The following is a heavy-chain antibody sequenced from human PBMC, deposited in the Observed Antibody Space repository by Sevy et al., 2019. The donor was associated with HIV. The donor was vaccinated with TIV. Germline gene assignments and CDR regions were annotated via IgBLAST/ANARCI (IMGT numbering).Heavy chain of an antibody. J-gene: IGHJ6*02. CDR1: GGTIVSSGHY. CDR2: IYYNGHT. V-gene: IGHV4-39*02. Sequence: SETLSPTCSVSGGTIVSSGHYWGWIRQTPGKGLEWIGSIYYNGHTYYHPSLNSRLTISIDTSKNQFSLNLSSVTAADTAIYFCAREAGGYDYDYGMDVWGQGTTVTVSS. D-gene: IGHD5-12*01. CDR3: AREAGGYDYDYGMDV.